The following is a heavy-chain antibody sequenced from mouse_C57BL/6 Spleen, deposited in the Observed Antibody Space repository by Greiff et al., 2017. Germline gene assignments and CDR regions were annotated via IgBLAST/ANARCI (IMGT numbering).Heavy chain of an antibody. CDR3: ARPLYDGYLSGFDY. CDR2: IHPNSGST. V-gene: IGHV1-64*01. D-gene: IGHD2-3*01. CDR1: GYTFTSYW. J-gene: IGHJ2*01. Sequence: VQLQQPGAELVKPGASVKLSCKASGYTFTSYWMHWVKQRPGQGLEWIGMIHPNSGSTNYNEKFKSKATLTVDKSSSTAYMQLSSLTSEDSAVYYCARPLYDGYLSGFDYWGQGTTLTVSS.